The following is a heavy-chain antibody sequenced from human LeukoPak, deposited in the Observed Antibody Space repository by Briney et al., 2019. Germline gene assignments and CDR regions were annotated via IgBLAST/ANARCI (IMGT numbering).Heavy chain of an antibody. CDR3: AKSDCGTIGCKLLNY. J-gene: IGHJ4*02. Sequence: GGSLRLSCAAAGLTFSTYGMSWVRQAPGKGLEWVSGISGSGSNIYYADSVKGRFTISRDNSKNTVYLQMNSLRAEDTAVYFCAKSDCGTIGCKLLNYWGQGTLVTVSS. D-gene: IGHD2-21*01. V-gene: IGHV3-23*01. CDR1: GLTFSTYG. CDR2: ISGSGSNI.